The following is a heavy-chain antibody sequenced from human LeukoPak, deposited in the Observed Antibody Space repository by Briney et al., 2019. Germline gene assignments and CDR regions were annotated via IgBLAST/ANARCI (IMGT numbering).Heavy chain of an antibody. CDR3: AKDNRVDYNWNDGYPVVLGYMDV. CDR1: GFTFDDYA. Sequence: PGGSLRLSCAASGFTFDDYATHWVRQAPGKGLEWVSGISWNSGSIGYADSVKGRFTISRDNAKNSLYLQMNSLRAEDTAVYYCAKDNRVDYNWNDGYPVVLGYMDVWGKGTTVTVSS. J-gene: IGHJ6*03. D-gene: IGHD1-1*01. V-gene: IGHV3-9*01. CDR2: ISWNSGSI.